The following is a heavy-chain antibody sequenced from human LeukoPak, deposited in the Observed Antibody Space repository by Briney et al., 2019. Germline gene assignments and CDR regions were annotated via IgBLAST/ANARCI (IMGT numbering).Heavy chain of an antibody. J-gene: IGHJ4*02. CDR3: ARTPNIAVAGKAGGGDY. Sequence: KIGESLKISCKGSGYSFTSYWIGWVRQMPGKGLEWMGIIYPGDSDARYSPSFQGQVTISADKSISTAYLQWSSLKASDTAMYYCARTPNIAVAGKAGGGDYWGQGTLVTVSS. CDR2: IYPGDSDA. V-gene: IGHV5-51*01. D-gene: IGHD6-19*01. CDR1: GYSFTSYW.